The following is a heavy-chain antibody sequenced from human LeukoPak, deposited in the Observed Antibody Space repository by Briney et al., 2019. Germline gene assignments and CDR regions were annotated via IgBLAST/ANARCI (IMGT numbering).Heavy chain of an antibody. CDR3: ARGASLRHFDY. J-gene: IGHJ4*02. V-gene: IGHV3-13*01. CDR2: IGTAGDT. D-gene: IGHD5/OR15-5a*01. Sequence: PGGSLRLSCAASGFTFSSYDMHWVRQATGKGLEWVSAIGTAGDTYYPGSVKGRFTISRENAKNSLYLRMNSLRAGDTAVYYCARGASLRHFDYWGQGTLVTVSS. CDR1: GFTFSSYD.